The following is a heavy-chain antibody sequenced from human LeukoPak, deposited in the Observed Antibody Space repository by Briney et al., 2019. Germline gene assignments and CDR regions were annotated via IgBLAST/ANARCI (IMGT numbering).Heavy chain of an antibody. Sequence: GGSLRLSCAASGFTFSSYSMNWVRQAPGKGLEWVSSISSSSYIYYADSVKGRFTISRDNAKNSLYLQMNSLRAEDTAVYYCARDDYHATAPIDYWGQGTLVTVSS. J-gene: IGHJ4*02. D-gene: IGHD4/OR15-4a*01. CDR1: GFTFSSYS. CDR2: ISSSSYI. CDR3: ARDDYHATAPIDY. V-gene: IGHV3-21*01.